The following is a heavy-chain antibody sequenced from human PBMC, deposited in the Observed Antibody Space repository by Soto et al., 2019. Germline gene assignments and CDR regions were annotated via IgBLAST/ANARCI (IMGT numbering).Heavy chain of an antibody. J-gene: IGHJ6*02. V-gene: IGHV1-69*01. Sequence: QVQLVQSGAEVKKPGSSVKVSCKASGGTFSSNAISWVRQAPGQALAWMGGIMPVFAIANYAQKFQGRVTITADESTSTAYMELSSLRSEDTAVYYCARARHIDGHPIRGCLDVWGQGTTVTVSS. CDR2: IMPVFAIA. CDR1: GGTFSSNA. CDR3: ARARHIDGHPIRGCLDV. D-gene: IGHD1-1*01.